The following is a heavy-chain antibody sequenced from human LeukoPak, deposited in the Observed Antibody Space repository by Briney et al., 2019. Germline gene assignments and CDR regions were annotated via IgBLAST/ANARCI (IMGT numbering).Heavy chain of an antibody. CDR2: NTSGGNT. CDR3: AKGSGWYV. D-gene: IGHD6-19*01. CDR1: GFTFSSYA. Sequence: GGSLRLSCAASGFTFSSYAMTWVRQAPGKGLEWVSVNTSGGNTDYADPVKGRFTISRDNSKNTLYLQMNSLRAEDTAVYYCAKGSGWYVWGQGTLVTVSP. J-gene: IGHJ4*02. V-gene: IGHV3-23*01.